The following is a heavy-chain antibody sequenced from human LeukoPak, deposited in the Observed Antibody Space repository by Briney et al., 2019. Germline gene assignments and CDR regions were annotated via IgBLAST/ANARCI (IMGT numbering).Heavy chain of an antibody. D-gene: IGHD4-23*01. J-gene: IGHJ4*02. CDR2: IQSDGNNK. CDR1: GFTFSTYG. V-gene: IGHV3-30*02. Sequence: PGGSLRLSCAASGFTFSTYGMHWVRQAPGKGLEWVAFIQSDGNNKNYADSVKGRFIISRDNSKKTLYLQMNSLRPEDTAVYYCAKDRWLRSAPDSWGQGTLVTVSS. CDR3: AKDRWLRSAPDS.